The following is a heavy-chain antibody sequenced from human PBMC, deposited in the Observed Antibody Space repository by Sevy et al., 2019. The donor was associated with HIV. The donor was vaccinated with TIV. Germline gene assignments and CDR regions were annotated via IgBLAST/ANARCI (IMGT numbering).Heavy chain of an antibody. CDR3: AKEGYESSGYYH. Sequence: GGSLRLSCAASGFIFNSYAMTWVRQAPGKGLEWVSAISGSGGYTYYADSVKGRFTISRDNSKKTLDLQMHSLRAEDTAVYYCAKEGYESSGYYHWGQGTLVTVSS. CDR2: ISGSGGYT. CDR1: GFIFNSYA. D-gene: IGHD3-22*01. V-gene: IGHV3-23*01. J-gene: IGHJ5*02.